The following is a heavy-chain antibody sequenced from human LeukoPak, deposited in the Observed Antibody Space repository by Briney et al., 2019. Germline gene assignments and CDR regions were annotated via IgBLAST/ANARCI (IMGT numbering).Heavy chain of an antibody. CDR3: ANCVVVPAAIGAFDI. Sequence: SQTLSLTCAVSGGSISSGGYSWSWIRQPPGKGLEWIGYIYHSGSTYYNPSLKSRVTISVDRSKNQFSLKLSSVTAAATAVYYCANCVVVPAAIGAFDIWGQGTMVTVSS. CDR2: IYHSGST. V-gene: IGHV4-30-2*01. CDR1: GGSISSGGYS. J-gene: IGHJ3*02. D-gene: IGHD2-2*02.